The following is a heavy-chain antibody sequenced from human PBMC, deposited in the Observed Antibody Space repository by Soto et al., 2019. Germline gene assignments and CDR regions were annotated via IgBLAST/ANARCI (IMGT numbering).Heavy chain of an antibody. CDR2: ISPYSGNT. CDR3: ALVDNYVTPTTQDV. J-gene: IGHJ6*02. CDR1: GYIFVNYG. Sequence: QVQLVQSGDEVRKPGSSVKVSCKASGYIFVNYGIAWVRQAPGQGLGWMGWISPYSGNTHYASQVQGRLTMTTDTSTSTSYMDLGGLTPDDTAVYYCALVDNYVTPTTQDVWGQGTTVTVSS. V-gene: IGHV1-18*01. D-gene: IGHD3-16*01.